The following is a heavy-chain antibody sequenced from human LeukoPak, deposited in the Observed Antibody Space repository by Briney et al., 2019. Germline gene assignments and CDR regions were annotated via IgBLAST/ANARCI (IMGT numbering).Heavy chain of an antibody. CDR3: AKGSREWELLDAFDI. CDR2: ISGSGGRT. D-gene: IGHD1-26*01. J-gene: IGHJ3*02. CDR1: GFTFSSYG. V-gene: IGHV3-23*01. Sequence: GGSQRLSCAASGFTFSSYGMSWVRQAPGKGLEWVSGISGSGGRTDYADSVKGRFIISRDNATNTLFLQMNSLRAEDTAVYYCAKGSREWELLDAFDIWGQGTMVTVSS.